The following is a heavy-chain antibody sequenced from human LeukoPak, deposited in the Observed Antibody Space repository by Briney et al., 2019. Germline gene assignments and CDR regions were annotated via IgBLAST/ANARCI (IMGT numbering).Heavy chain of an antibody. D-gene: IGHD5-12*01. Sequence: GASVKVSCKASGYTFTSYDINWVRQATGQGLEWMGWMNPNSGNTGYAQKFQGRVTMTRNTSISTAYMELSSLRSEDTAVYYCARRAYSGYEDYFDYWGQGTLVTVSS. CDR3: ARRAYSGYEDYFDY. V-gene: IGHV1-8*01. CDR2: MNPNSGNT. CDR1: GYTFTSYD. J-gene: IGHJ4*02.